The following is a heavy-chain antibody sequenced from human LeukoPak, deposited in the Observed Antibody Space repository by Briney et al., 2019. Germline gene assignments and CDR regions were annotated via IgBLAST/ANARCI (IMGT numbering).Heavy chain of an antibody. V-gene: IGHV4-39*02. J-gene: IGHJ2*01. CDR1: GGSISSSSYY. Sequence: PSETLSLTCTVSGGSISSSSYYWGWIRQPPGKGLEWIGSIYYSGSTYYNPSLKSRVTISVDTSKNHFSLRLNFVTAADTAVYYCARVQREQRAYWYFDLWGRGTLVTVSS. CDR2: IYYSGST. D-gene: IGHD6-25*01. CDR3: ARVQREQRAYWYFDL.